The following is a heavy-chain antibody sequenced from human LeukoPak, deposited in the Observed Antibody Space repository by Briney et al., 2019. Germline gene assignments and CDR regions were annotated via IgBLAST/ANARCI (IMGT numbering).Heavy chain of an antibody. CDR2: INHSGST. J-gene: IGHJ3*02. CDR3: ARVGSPDAFDI. D-gene: IGHD3-10*01. CDR1: GGSFSGYY. V-gene: IGHV4-34*01. Sequence: SETLSLTCAVYGGSFSGYYWSWIRQPPGKGPEWIGEINHSGSTNYNPSLKSRVTISVDTSKNQFSLKLSSVTAADTAVYYCARVGSPDAFDIWGQGTMVTVSS.